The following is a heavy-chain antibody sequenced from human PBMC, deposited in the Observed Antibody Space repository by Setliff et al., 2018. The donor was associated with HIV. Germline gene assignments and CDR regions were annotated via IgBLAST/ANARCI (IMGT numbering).Heavy chain of an antibody. D-gene: IGHD1-26*01. CDR3: ARPLDSGSYPYDAFAF. J-gene: IGHJ3*01. CDR1: GYTFTTHG. V-gene: IGHV1-18*04. CDR2: VSTYNGHT. Sequence: ASVKVSCKVSGYTFTTHGINWVRQAPGQGLEWMGWVSTYNGHTNYPQHLQGRVTMTTNTSTGTAYLELRSLRSDDTAMYYCARPLDSGSYPYDAFAFWGLGTMVTVSS.